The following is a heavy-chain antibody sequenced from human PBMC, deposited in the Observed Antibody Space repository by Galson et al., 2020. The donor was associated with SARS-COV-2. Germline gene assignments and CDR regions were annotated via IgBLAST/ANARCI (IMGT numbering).Heavy chain of an antibody. CDR1: GGSISSSSYY. CDR3: ASEGEISYYGLGSYYY. J-gene: IGHJ4*02. V-gene: IGHV4-39*01. Sequence: SETLSLTCTVSGGSISSSSYYWGWIRQPPGKGLEWIGSIYYSGSTYYNPSLNSRVTIAVDTSKNQFSLKLSSVTAADTAVYYCASEGEISYYGLGSYYYWGQGTLVTVSS. CDR2: IYYSGST. D-gene: IGHD3-10*01.